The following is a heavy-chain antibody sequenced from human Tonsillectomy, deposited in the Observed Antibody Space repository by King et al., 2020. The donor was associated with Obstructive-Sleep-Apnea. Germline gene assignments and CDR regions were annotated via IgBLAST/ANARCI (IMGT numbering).Heavy chain of an antibody. CDR3: ARDVYAAFDI. CDR2: IYYSGST. Sequence: VQLQESGPGLVKPSQTLSLTCTVSGDSISSGGYYWSWIRQHPGKGLEWIGFIYYSGSTYYNPSLESRVTISVDTSKNQFSLKLTSVTAADTAVYYCARDVYAAFDIWGQGTLVTVSS. V-gene: IGHV4-31*03. CDR1: GDSISSGGYY. D-gene: IGHD2/OR15-2a*01. J-gene: IGHJ3*02.